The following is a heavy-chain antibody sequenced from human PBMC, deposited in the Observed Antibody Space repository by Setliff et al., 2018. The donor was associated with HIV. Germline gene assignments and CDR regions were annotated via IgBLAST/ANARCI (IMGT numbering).Heavy chain of an antibody. Sequence: SETLSLTCAVYGGSFSGYYWSWIRQPPGKGLEWIGEINHSGNINYNPSLKSRVTVSVDTSKTQYSLKMISVTAADTAMYYCAISIVGVTSEMYWAQGTLVTVS. CDR1: GGSFSGYY. CDR2: INHSGNI. D-gene: IGHD2-21*02. CDR3: AISIVGVTSEMY. J-gene: IGHJ4*02. V-gene: IGHV4-34*01.